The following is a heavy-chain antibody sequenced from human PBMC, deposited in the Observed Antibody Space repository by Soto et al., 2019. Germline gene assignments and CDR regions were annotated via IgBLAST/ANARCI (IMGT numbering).Heavy chain of an antibody. CDR3: ARDCGSHSGGIEY. Sequence: QVQLVQSGAEVKKPGSSVKVSCTASGGTFSSYAINWVRQAPGQGLEWMVEIIPIFGTANYAQKLQGRVTITADESTSTAYMALTCLRSEETTVYYSARDCGSHSGGIEYCGQGALVTGSS. CDR1: GGTFSSYA. D-gene: IGHD3-16*01. V-gene: IGHV1-69*01. CDR2: IIPIFGTA. J-gene: IGHJ4*02.